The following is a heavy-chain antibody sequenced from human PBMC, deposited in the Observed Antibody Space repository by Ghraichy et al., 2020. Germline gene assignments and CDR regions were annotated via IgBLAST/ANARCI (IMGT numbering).Heavy chain of an antibody. CDR3: ARQIFEYSSSNFDY. D-gene: IGHD6-6*01. Sequence: SETLSLTCTVSGGSISSSSYYWGWIRQPPGKGLEWIGSIYYSGSTYYNPSLKSRVTISVDTSKNQFSLKLSSVTAADTAVYYCARQIFEYSSSNFDYWGQGTLVTVSS. CDR2: IYYSGST. CDR1: GGSISSSSYY. V-gene: IGHV4-39*01. J-gene: IGHJ4*02.